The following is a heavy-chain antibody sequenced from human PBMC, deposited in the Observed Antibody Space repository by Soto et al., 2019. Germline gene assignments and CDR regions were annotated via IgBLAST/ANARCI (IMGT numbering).Heavy chain of an antibody. Sequence: GSLRLSCAASGFTFTRYSMNWVRQAPGKGLEWVSSISSTTNYIYYADSVRGRFTISRDNARNSLYLRMSSLRPEDTALYYCAKDAAYYFDYWGQGTLVTVSS. J-gene: IGHJ4*02. V-gene: IGHV3-21*04. CDR1: GFTFTRYS. D-gene: IGHD6-25*01. CDR2: ISSTTNYI. CDR3: AKDAAYYFDY.